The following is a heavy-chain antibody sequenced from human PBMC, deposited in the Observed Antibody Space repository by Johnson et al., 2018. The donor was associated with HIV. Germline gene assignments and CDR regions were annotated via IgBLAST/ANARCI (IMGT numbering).Heavy chain of an antibody. Sequence: VQLVESGGGVVQPGRSLRLSCAASGFTFSSFGMHWVRQAPGKGLEWVAFIRYDGSNKYYADSVKGRFTISRDNSKNTLYLQMNSLRAEDTAVYYCAREAYCSGGSCYDGFDIWGQGTMVTVSS. CDR2: IRYDGSNK. CDR3: AREAYCSGGSCYDGFDI. CDR1: GFTFSSFG. D-gene: IGHD2-15*01. J-gene: IGHJ3*02. V-gene: IGHV3-33*01.